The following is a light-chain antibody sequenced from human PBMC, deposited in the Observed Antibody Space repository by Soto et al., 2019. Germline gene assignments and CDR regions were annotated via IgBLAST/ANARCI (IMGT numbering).Light chain of an antibody. CDR3: QQYGTFL. CDR1: QTVSSTY. CDR2: AAS. Sequence: EIVLTQSPGTLSLSPGERATLSCRASQTVSSTYLAWYQQKPGQAPRLLIYAASSRAAGIPDRFSGSGSGTDFTLTITRLEPEDFAAYYCQQYGTFLFGQGTNLEIK. J-gene: IGKJ2*01. V-gene: IGKV3-20*01.